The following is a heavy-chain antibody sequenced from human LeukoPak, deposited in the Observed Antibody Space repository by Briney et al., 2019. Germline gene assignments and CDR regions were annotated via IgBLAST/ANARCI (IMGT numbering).Heavy chain of an antibody. V-gene: IGHV1-2*02. Sequence: ASVKVSCKASGYTFTGYYMHWVRRAPGQGLEWMGWINPNSGGTNYAQKFQGRVTMTRDTSISTAYMELSGLRSDDTAVYYCARDSIGPYYYGSGRNFDYWGQGTLVTVSS. CDR1: GYTFTGYY. CDR2: INPNSGGT. CDR3: ARDSIGPYYYGSGRNFDY. D-gene: IGHD3-10*01. J-gene: IGHJ4*02.